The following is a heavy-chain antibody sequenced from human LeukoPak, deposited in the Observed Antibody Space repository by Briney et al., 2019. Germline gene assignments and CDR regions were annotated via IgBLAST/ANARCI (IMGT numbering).Heavy chain of an antibody. CDR1: GYTFTGYY. D-gene: IGHD6-19*01. CDR3: ARDRVGSGWPRPWYFEF. Sequence: GASVKVSCKPSGYTFTGYYLHWGRQAPGQGLEWMGWINPNNGATIYAEKFQGRVTMTRDTSIDTAYMEMRSLRSDDTAVYYCARDRVGSGWPRPWYFEFWGQGTLITVSS. CDR2: INPNNGAT. J-gene: IGHJ4*02. V-gene: IGHV1-2*02.